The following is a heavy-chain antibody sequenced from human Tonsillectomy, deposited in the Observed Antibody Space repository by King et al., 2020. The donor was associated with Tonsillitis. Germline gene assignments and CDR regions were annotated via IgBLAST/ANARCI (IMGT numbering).Heavy chain of an antibody. CDR1: GGSISSSSYY. Sequence: QLQESGPGLVKPSETLSLTCTVSGGSISSSSYYWGWIRQPPGKGLEWIGSIYYSGSTYYNPSLKSPVTISVDTSKNQFSLKLSSVTAADTAVYYCARLGNGGSSPRYFDYWGQGTLVTVSS. CDR3: ARLGNGGSSPRYFDY. J-gene: IGHJ4*02. D-gene: IGHD1-26*01. V-gene: IGHV4-39*07. CDR2: IYYSGST.